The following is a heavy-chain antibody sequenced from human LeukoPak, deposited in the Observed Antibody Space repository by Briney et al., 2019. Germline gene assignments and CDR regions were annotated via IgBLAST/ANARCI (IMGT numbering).Heavy chain of an antibody. CDR2: INHSGST. V-gene: IGHV4-34*01. CDR3: ARAGDDFWSGYYHFDY. CDR1: GGSFSGYY. D-gene: IGHD3-3*01. J-gene: IGHJ4*02. Sequence: PSETLSLTCAVYGGSFSGYYWSWIRQPPGKGLAWIGEINHSGSTNYNPSLKSRVTISVDTSKNQFSLKLSSVTAADTAVYYCARAGDDFWSGYYHFDYWGQGTLVTVSS.